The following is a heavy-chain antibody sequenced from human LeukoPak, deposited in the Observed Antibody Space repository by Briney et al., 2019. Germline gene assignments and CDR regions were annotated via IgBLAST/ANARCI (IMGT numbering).Heavy chain of an antibody. CDR2: INYSGSA. D-gene: IGHD3-22*01. CDR1: GGSFSSYY. Sequence: PSETLSLTCAVYGGSFSSYYWSWIRQSPGKGLEWIGKINYSGSANYNPSLKSRVTISVDMSKNQFSLKLSSVTAADTAVYYCARLIYYDSSGYLDYWGQGSLVTVSS. V-gene: IGHV4-34*01. CDR3: ARLIYYDSSGYLDY. J-gene: IGHJ4*02.